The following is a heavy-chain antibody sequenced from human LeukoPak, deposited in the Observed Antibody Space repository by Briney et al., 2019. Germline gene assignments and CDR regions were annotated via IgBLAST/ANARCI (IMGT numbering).Heavy chain of an antibody. Sequence: PGGSLRLSCAASGFTFSSYAMSWVRQAPGKGLEWVSAISGSGGGTYFADSVKGRFTISRDNSKNTLFLQMDSLRADDTAVYYCAKHSSSWHYFDDWGQGTLVTVSS. CDR2: ISGSGGGT. CDR3: AKHSSSWHYFDD. J-gene: IGHJ4*02. D-gene: IGHD6-13*01. CDR1: GFTFSSYA. V-gene: IGHV3-23*01.